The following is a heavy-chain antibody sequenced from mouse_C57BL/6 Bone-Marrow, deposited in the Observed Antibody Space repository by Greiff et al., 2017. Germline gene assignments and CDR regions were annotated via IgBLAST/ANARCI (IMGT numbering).Heavy chain of an antibody. Sequence: QVQLQQPGAELVKPGASVKLSCKASGYTFTSYWMQWVKQRPGQGLEWIGEIDPSDSYTNYNQKFKGKATLTVDPASSTAYMQLSSLTSEDSAVYYCARGKLAWFAYWGQGTLVTVSA. CDR1: GYTFTSYW. V-gene: IGHV1-50*01. J-gene: IGHJ3*01. CDR3: ARGKLAWFAY. CDR2: IDPSDSYT.